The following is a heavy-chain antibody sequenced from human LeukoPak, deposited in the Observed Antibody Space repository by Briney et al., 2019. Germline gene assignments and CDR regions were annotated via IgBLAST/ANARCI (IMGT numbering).Heavy chain of an antibody. J-gene: IGHJ1*01. D-gene: IGHD2-2*01. CDR3: AMTPYCSSTSCLEYFQH. CDR1: GFTFSSYA. CDR2: ISGGGDST. V-gene: IGHV3-23*01. Sequence: GGSLRLSCAASGFTFSSYAMSWVRQAPGKGLEWVSGISGGGDSTYYADSVKGRFTISRDNSKNTLYLQMNSLRAEDTAVYYCAMTPYCSSTSCLEYFQHWGQGTLVTVSS.